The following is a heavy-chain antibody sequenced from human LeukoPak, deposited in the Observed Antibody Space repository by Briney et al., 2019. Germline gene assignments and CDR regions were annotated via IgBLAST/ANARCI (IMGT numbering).Heavy chain of an antibody. CDR2: IYSGGST. CDR3: AKGPEVRGVIVILKTGEKGALDY. V-gene: IGHV3-53*05. D-gene: IGHD3-10*01. CDR1: GFTVSRNY. Sequence: PGGSLRLSCAASGFTVSRNYMNWVRQAPGKGLEWVSVIYSGGSTYYADSVKGRFTISRDNSKNTLYLQMSSLRAEDTAVYYCAKGPEVRGVIVILKTGEKGALDYWGQGTLVTVSS. J-gene: IGHJ4*02.